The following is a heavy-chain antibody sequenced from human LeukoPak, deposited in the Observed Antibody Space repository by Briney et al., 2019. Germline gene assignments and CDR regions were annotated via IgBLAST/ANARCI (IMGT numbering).Heavy chain of an antibody. Sequence: SETLSLTCTVSGYSISTSYYWGWIRQPPGKGLEWIGSIYHSGNTYYNPSLKSRVTISVDTSKNQFSLKLNSVTAADTAVYYCARAGYHTYMITFGGVTKYNWFDPWGQGTLVTVSS. V-gene: IGHV4-38-2*02. CDR1: GYSISTSYY. CDR3: ARAGYHTYMITFGGVTKYNWFDP. J-gene: IGHJ5*02. CDR2: IYHSGNT. D-gene: IGHD3-16*01.